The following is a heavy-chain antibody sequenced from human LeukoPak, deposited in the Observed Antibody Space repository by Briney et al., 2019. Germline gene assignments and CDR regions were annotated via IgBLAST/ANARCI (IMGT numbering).Heavy chain of an antibody. CDR1: GYTFTGYY. Sequence: ASVKVSCKASGYTFTGYYMHWVRQAPGQGLEWMGRINPNSGGTNYAQKVQGRVTMTRDTSISTAYMELSRLRSDDTAVYYCARERNVDTAMVSEFDYWGQGTLVTVSS. CDR3: ARERNVDTAMVSEFDY. CDR2: INPNSGGT. J-gene: IGHJ4*02. D-gene: IGHD5-18*01. V-gene: IGHV1-2*06.